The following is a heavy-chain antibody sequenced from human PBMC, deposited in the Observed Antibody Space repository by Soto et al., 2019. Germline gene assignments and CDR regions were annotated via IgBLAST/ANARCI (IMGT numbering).Heavy chain of an antibody. CDR1: GGSISSGGYY. D-gene: IGHD5-18*01. Sequence: SETLSLTCTVSGGSISSGGYYWSWIRQHPGKGLEWIGYIYYSGSTHYNPSLKSRVTISVDTSKNQFSLKLSSVTAADTAVYYCATHVDTAMAFDYWGQGTLVTVSS. J-gene: IGHJ4*02. CDR2: IYYSGST. CDR3: ATHVDTAMAFDY. V-gene: IGHV4-31*03.